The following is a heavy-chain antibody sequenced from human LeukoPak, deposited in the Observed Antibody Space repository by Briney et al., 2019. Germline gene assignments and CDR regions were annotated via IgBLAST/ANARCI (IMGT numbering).Heavy chain of an antibody. J-gene: IGHJ3*02. CDR2: ISYDGSNK. V-gene: IGHV3-30*18. D-gene: IGHD2-2*01. CDR1: GFTFSSYG. Sequence: PGRSLRLSCAASGFTFSSYGMHWVRQAPGKGLEWVAVISYDGSNKYYADSVKGRFTISRDNSKNTLYLQMNSLRAEDTAVYYCANDLVYLGYCSSTSCYAYAIDIWGQGTMVTVSS. CDR3: ANDLVYLGYCSSTSCYAYAIDI.